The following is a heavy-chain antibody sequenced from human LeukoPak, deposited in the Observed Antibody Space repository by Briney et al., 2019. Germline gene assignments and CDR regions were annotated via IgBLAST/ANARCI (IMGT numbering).Heavy chain of an antibody. CDR3: ARAPLRYFDY. CDR1: GFNFSDHY. J-gene: IGHJ4*02. Sequence: GGSLRLSCAASGFNFSDHYMRWIRQAPGKGLEWVSYISSSSTYTNYADPVKGRFTISRDNAKNSLYLQMNSLRAEDTAVYYCARAPLRYFDYWGQGTLVTVSS. CDR2: ISSSSTYT. V-gene: IGHV3-11*05.